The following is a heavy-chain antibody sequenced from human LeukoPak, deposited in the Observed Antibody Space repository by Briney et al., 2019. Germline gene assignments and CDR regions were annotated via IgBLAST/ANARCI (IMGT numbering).Heavy chain of an antibody. D-gene: IGHD6-19*01. Sequence: SETLSLTCAVYGGSFSGYYWSWIRQPPGKGLEWIGEINHSGSTNYNPSLKSRVTISVDTSKNQFSLKLSSVTAADTAVYYCASSSGETLDAFDIWGQGTVVTVSS. V-gene: IGHV4-34*01. CDR2: INHSGST. J-gene: IGHJ3*02. CDR3: ASSSGETLDAFDI. CDR1: GGSFSGYY.